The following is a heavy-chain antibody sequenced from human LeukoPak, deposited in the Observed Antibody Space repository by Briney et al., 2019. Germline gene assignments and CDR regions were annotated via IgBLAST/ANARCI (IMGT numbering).Heavy chain of an antibody. CDR3: ARAPPYSSASWGYYGMDV. V-gene: IGHV3-13*01. CDR1: GFTFSSYD. D-gene: IGHD6-6*01. CDR2: IGIVGDT. Sequence: PGGSLRLSCAASGFTFSSYDMHWVRQTTGKGLEWVSSIGIVGDTYYPGSVKGRFTISRENAKNSLYLQMNSLRAGDTAVYYCARAPPYSSASWGYYGMDVWGQGTTVTVSS. J-gene: IGHJ6*02.